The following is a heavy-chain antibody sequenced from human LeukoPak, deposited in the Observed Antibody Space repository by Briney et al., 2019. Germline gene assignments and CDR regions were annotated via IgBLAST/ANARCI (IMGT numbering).Heavy chain of an antibody. Sequence: GGSLRLSCAASGFTFSSYAMSWVRQAPGKGLEWVSAISGSGGSTYYADSVKGRFTISRDNSKNTLYLQMSSLRAEDTAVYYCAKVPWLERAHFDYWGQGTLVTVSS. V-gene: IGHV3-23*01. CDR1: GFTFSSYA. D-gene: IGHD1-1*01. CDR2: ISGSGGST. J-gene: IGHJ4*02. CDR3: AKVPWLERAHFDY.